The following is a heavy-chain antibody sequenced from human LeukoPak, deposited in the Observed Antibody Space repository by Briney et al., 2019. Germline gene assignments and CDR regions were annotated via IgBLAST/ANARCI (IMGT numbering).Heavy chain of an antibody. D-gene: IGHD3-10*01. V-gene: IGHV3-11*05. Sequence: PGGSLRLSCAASGFTFSDYYMSWIRQAPGKGLEWVSYISSSSSYTNYADSVKGRSTISRDNAENSLYLQMNSLRAEDTAVYYCARGRTMVRGVTPPSYFDYWGQGTLVTVSS. CDR2: ISSSSSYT. CDR1: GFTFSDYY. CDR3: ARGRTMVRGVTPPSYFDY. J-gene: IGHJ4*02.